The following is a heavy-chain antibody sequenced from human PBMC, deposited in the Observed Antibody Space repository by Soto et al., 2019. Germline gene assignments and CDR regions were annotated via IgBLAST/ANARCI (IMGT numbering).Heavy chain of an antibody. CDR2: INPNSGGT. V-gene: IGHV1-2*02. D-gene: IGHD6-19*01. J-gene: IGHJ4*02. CDR3: ASAAVTGTAGLDF. Sequence: VKVSCKASGYTFSGFYMHWVRQAPGQGLEWMGWINPNSGGTKSAEKFQGRVTMTRDTSISTAYMELSRLTSDDTAVYYCASAAVTGTAGLDFWGRGTQVTVSS. CDR1: GYTFSGFY.